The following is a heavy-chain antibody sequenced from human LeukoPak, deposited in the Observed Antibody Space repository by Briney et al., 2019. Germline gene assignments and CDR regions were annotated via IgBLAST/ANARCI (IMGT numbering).Heavy chain of an antibody. CDR1: VFTYGVYS. D-gene: IGHD1-26*01. CDR2: IRSKAYGGRT. CDR3: TRGIVVDY. Sequence: GGSLRLSCTSSVFTYGVYSMSWFSRPPGKGREWVGFIRSKAYGGRTEYAGSVKGRFTNSRDDSKSIAYLQMNSLKTEDTAVYYCTRGIVVDYWGQGTLVTVSS. V-gene: IGHV3-49*03. J-gene: IGHJ4*02.